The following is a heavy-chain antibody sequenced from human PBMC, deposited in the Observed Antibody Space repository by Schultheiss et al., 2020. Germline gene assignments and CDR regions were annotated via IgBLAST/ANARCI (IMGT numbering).Heavy chain of an antibody. Sequence: GESLKISCAASGFTFSSYVIHWVRQAPGKGLEWVANINQDGSEKNYMDSVKGRITISRDNAKRSLYLQMNSLRDEDTAEYYCATSLSFRFDFWGQGALVTVSS. CDR1: GFTFSSYV. D-gene: IGHD2-2*01. J-gene: IGHJ4*02. CDR3: ATSLSFRFDF. CDR2: INQDGSEK. V-gene: IGHV3-7*01.